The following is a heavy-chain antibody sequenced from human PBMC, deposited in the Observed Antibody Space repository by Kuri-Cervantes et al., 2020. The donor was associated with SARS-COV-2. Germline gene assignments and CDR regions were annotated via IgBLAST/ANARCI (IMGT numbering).Heavy chain of an antibody. J-gene: IGHJ4*02. CDR2: FDPEDGET. CDR3: AAAGTTSMALFHY. Sequence: ASVKVSCKVSGYTLTELSMHWVRQAPGKGLEWMGGFDPEDGETIYAQKFQGRVTMTEDTSTDTAYMELSSLRSEDTGVYYCAAAGTTSMALFHYWGQGTRVTVSS. CDR1: GYTLTELS. V-gene: IGHV1-24*01. D-gene: IGHD5-18*01.